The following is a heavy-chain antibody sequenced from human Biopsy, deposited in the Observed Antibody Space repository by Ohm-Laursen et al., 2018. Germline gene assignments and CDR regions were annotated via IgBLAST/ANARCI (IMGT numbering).Heavy chain of an antibody. J-gene: IGHJ4*02. V-gene: IGHV1-8*01. CDR2: MTPKTGKT. D-gene: IGHD5-12*01. CDR3: ARGGYDYDY. CDR1: GYTFTDYA. Sequence: ASAKVSCKASGYTFTDYAINWVRQASGQGLEWVGWMTPKTGKTGYTQKLQGRLTMTRDTSTSTAYMELSSLRSEDAAIYYCARGGYDYDYWGQGTLVTVSS.